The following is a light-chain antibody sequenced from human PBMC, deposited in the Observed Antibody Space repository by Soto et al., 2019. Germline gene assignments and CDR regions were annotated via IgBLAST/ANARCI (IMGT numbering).Light chain of an antibody. CDR3: QQYNSYSMT. Sequence: DIQMTQSPSSLSASVGDTVTFTCRASQSISEYLNWYQQKPGKAPRLLIYAASNLDNGVPSRFSGSGSGTTFTLTIRSLQPEDFATYYCQQYNSYSMTFGQGTKVDIK. J-gene: IGKJ1*01. CDR2: AAS. V-gene: IGKV1-39*01. CDR1: QSISEY.